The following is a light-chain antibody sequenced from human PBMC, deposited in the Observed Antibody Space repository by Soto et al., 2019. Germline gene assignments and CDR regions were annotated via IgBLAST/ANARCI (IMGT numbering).Light chain of an antibody. V-gene: IGKV1-39*01. CDR2: AAS. J-gene: IGKJ4*01. CDR1: QSISSY. CDR3: QQSYSNLLT. Sequence: DIQMTQSPSSLSASVGDRVTITCRASQSISSYLNWYQQKPGKAPKLLIYAASSLQSGVPSRFSSSGSGTDFTLTISSLQPEDFATYYCQQSYSNLLTFGGGTKVEIK.